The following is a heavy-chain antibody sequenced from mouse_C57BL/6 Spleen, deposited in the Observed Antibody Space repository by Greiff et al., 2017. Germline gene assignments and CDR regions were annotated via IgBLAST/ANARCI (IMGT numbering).Heavy chain of an antibody. CDR1: GYTFTSYW. J-gene: IGHJ3*01. D-gene: IGHD2-3*01. V-gene: IGHV1-64*01. Sequence: VQLQQPGAELVKPGASVKLSCKASGYTFTSYWMHWVKQRPGQGLEWIGMIHPNSGSTNYNEKFKGKATLTVDKSSSTAYMQLSSLTSEDSAVYYCASYDGYSWFAYWGQGTLVTVSA. CDR3: ASYDGYSWFAY. CDR2: IHPNSGST.